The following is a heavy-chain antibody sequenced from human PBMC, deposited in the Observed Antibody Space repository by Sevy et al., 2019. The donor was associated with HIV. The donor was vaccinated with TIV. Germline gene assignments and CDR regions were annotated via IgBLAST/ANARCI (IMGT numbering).Heavy chain of an antibody. CDR2: IHRSGGT. V-gene: IGHV4-4*02. Sequence: SETLSLTCSVSGGSICTNNWWSWVRQSPGEGLEWIGEIHRSGGTNYNPSLKSRVTMSVDKSKNQFSLKLTSVTAADTAVYYCARDLNDFWSGPPDVWGQGTTVTVSS. D-gene: IGHD3-3*01. J-gene: IGHJ6*02. CDR1: GGSICTNNW. CDR3: ARDLNDFWSGPPDV.